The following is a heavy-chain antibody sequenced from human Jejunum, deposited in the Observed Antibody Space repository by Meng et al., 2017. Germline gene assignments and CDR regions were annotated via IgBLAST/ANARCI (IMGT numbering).Heavy chain of an antibody. CDR2: ISGRGDNT. D-gene: IGHD4-17*01. J-gene: IGHJ4*02. V-gene: IGHV3-23*01. Sequence: GGSLRLSCAASGFTFSSYAMSWVRQAPGKGLEWVSSISGRGDNTDYADSVKGRFTISRDNSKNTLYLQMNSLRAEDTAVYSCAKDKQWMTTVDYWGQGTLVTVSS. CDR1: GFTFSSYA. CDR3: AKDKQWMTTVDY.